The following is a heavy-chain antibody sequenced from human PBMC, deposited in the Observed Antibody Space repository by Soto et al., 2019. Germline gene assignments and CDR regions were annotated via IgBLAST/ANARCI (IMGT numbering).Heavy chain of an antibody. CDR2: ISGSGGST. D-gene: IGHD3-3*01. J-gene: IGHJ4*02. V-gene: IGHV3-23*01. Sequence: GGSLRLSCAASGFTFSSYAMSWVRQAPGKGLEWVSAISGSGGSTYYADSVKGRFTISRDNSKNTLYLQMNSLRAEDTAVYYCAKDRDYDFWSGSDTAMVDWGQGTLVTVSS. CDR1: GFTFSSYA. CDR3: AKDRDYDFWSGSDTAMVD.